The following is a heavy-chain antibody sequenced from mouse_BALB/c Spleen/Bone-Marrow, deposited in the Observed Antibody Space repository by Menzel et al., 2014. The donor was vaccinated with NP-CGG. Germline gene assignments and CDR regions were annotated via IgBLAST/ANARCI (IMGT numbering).Heavy chain of an antibody. CDR2: INPNNGGT. V-gene: IGHV1S81*02. J-gene: IGHJ3*01. CDR3: TRSGPGFAY. CDR1: GYTFXNYF. Sequence: VQRVESGAELVKPGASVKLSCKASGYTFXNYFMYWVKQRPGQGLEWIGEINPNNGGTNFNENFKGKATLTLDKSSSTAYMQLSSLTSEDSAVYYCTRSGPGFAYWGHGTLVTVSA.